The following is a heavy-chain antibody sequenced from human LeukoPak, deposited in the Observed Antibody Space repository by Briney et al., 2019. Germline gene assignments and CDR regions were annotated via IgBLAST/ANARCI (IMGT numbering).Heavy chain of an antibody. CDR3: ARESLQAAMAYFDY. CDR1: GGSISGGGYS. J-gene: IGHJ4*02. Sequence: PSETLSLTCAVSGGSISGGGYSWSWIRQPPGKGLEWIGYIYHSGSTYYNPSLKSRVTISVDRSKNQFSLKLSSVTAADTAVYYCARESLQAAMAYFDYWGQGTLVTVSS. V-gene: IGHV4-30-2*01. CDR2: IYHSGST. D-gene: IGHD2-2*01.